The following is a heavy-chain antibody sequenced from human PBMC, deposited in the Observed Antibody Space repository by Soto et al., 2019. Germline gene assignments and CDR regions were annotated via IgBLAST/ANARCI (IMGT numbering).Heavy chain of an antibody. CDR1: GYTFTDYY. V-gene: IGHV1-2*02. Sequence: QVQLVQSGAEVKKLGASVKVSCKASGYTFTDYYMHWVRQAPGQGLEWMGWINANSGGTNYPQKFQGRVTMTRDTSISTVYMELSSLRSDDTAVYYCASGGSSNWPDFWGRGTLVTVSS. CDR3: ASGGSSNWPDF. CDR2: INANSGGT. D-gene: IGHD6-13*01. J-gene: IGHJ4*02.